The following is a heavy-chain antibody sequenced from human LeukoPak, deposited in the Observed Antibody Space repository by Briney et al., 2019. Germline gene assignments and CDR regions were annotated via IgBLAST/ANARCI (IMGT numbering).Heavy chain of an antibody. D-gene: IGHD6-13*01. CDR3: AKITTPGIAAAGTKNWFDP. J-gene: IGHJ5*02. V-gene: IGHV3-23*01. Sequence: GGSLRLSCAASGFTFSSYAMSWVRKAPGKGLEWVSAISGSGGSTYYADSVKGRFTISRDNSKNTLYLQMNSLRAEDTAVYYCAKITTPGIAAAGTKNWFDPWGQGTLVTVSS. CDR2: ISGSGGST. CDR1: GFTFSSYA.